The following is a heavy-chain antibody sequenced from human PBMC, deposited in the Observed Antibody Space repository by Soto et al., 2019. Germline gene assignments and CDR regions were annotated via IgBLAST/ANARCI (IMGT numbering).Heavy chain of an antibody. V-gene: IGHV1-69*01. D-gene: IGHD5-12*01. CDR2: IIPIFGTA. CDR3: ARVGKDRGRDGYNYKVYFQH. CDR1: GGTFSSYA. Sequence: QVQLVQSGAEVKKPGSSVKVSCKASGGTFSSYAISWVRQAPGQGLEWMGGIIPIFGTANYAQKFKGRVTITADESTSTDYMELSSLRSEDTAVYYCARVGKDRGRDGYNYKVYFQHWGQGTLVTVSS. J-gene: IGHJ1*01.